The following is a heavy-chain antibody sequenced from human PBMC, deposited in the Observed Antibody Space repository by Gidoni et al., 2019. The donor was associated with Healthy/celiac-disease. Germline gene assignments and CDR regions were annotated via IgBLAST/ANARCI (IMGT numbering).Heavy chain of an antibody. V-gene: IGHV4-39*01. CDR1: GGSISSSSYY. CDR2: IYYSGST. Sequence: QLQLQESGPGLVKPSETLSLTCTVSGGSISSSSYYWGWIRQPPGKGLEGIGSIYYSGSTYYNPSLKSRVTISVDTSKNQFSLKLSSVTAADTAVYYCASLTAVAGTGGGDYWGQGTLVTVSS. D-gene: IGHD6-19*01. CDR3: ASLTAVAGTGGGDY. J-gene: IGHJ4*02.